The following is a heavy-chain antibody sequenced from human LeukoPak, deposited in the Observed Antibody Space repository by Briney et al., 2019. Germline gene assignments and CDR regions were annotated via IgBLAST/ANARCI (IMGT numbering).Heavy chain of an antibody. J-gene: IGHJ4*02. CDR3: ASPDLSSGYYSGAYFDY. Sequence: ASVKVSCKASGGTFSSYAISWVRQAPGQGLEWMGGIIPIFGTANYAQKFQGRVTITTDESTSTAYMELSSLRSEDTAVYYCASPDLSSGYYSGAYFDYWGQGTLVTVSS. CDR2: IIPIFGTA. V-gene: IGHV1-69*05. CDR1: GGTFSSYA. D-gene: IGHD3-22*01.